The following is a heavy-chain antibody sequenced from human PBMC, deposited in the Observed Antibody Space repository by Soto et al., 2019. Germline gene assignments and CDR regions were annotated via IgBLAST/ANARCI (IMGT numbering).Heavy chain of an antibody. V-gene: IGHV1-2*02. CDR3: ETEAGGSNIAAVLMEP. CDR1: VYFFNDYH. CDR2: INPKNGDT. J-gene: IGHJ5*02. Sequence: GXSVKLSCKTSVYFFNDYHMHWLRKAPGQGLEWMGWINPKNGDTNYAQKFQDRVTMTRDTSISTVYIELSRLTSDDTAVYYCETEAGGSNIAAVLMEPWGQGTLVTVSS. D-gene: IGHD3-3*02.